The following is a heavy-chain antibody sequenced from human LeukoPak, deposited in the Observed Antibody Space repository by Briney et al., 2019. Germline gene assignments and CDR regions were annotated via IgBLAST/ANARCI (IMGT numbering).Heavy chain of an antibody. Sequence: GTSLRLSWEASGFTFSHFGMHWVRQAPGKGLEWVAVIWSDATNEYYADSVKGRFTISRDNFKNTVSLQMNSLRAEDTAVYYCAKDAQRGLDYKNSLENWGQGSLVTGSS. V-gene: IGHV3-33*06. CDR3: AKDAQRGLDYKNSLEN. D-gene: IGHD4-11*01. CDR2: IWSDATNE. J-gene: IGHJ4*01. CDR1: GFTFSHFG.